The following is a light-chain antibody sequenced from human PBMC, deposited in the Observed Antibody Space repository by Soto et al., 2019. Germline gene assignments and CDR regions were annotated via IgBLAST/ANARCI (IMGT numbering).Light chain of an antibody. CDR2: AAS. V-gene: IGKV1-5*01. CDR1: QTISNR. J-gene: IGKJ1*01. Sequence: DIQMTQSPSNRFASVEDRVTITCRDIQTISNRLAWYPQKPGKAPKLLIYAASSLQSGVHSMFSGSRSGTEFTLTISSLQPDDFATDYCQHCYSSPEAFGQGTKVDIK. CDR3: QHCYSSPEA.